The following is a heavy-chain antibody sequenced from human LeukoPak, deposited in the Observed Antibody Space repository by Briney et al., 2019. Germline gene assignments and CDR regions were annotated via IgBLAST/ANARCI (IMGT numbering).Heavy chain of an antibody. CDR1: GFTFSSYE. CDR3: ARDLGVAVAEAY. V-gene: IGHV3-48*03. J-gene: IGHJ4*02. CDR2: ISSGSTI. Sequence: GGSLRLSCAASGFTFSSYEMNWVRQAPGKGLEWVSYISSGSTIYYADSVKGRFTISRDNAKNSLYLQMNSLRAEDTAVYYCARDLGVAVAEAYWGQGTLVTVSS. D-gene: IGHD6-19*01.